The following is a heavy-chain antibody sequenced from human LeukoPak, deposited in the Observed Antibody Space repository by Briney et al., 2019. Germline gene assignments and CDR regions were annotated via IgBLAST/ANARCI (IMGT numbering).Heavy chain of an antibody. J-gene: IGHJ3*02. CDR2: FDPEDGET. D-gene: IGHD2-2*01. CDR1: GYTLTELS. V-gene: IGHV1-24*01. CDR3: ATLSVRYCSSTSCPPDAFDI. Sequence: RASVKVSCKVSGYTLTELSMHWVRQAPGKGLEWMGGFDPEDGETIYAQKFQGRVTMTEDTSTDTAYMELSSLRSEDTAVYYCATLSVRYCSSTSCPPDAFDIWGQGTMVTVSS.